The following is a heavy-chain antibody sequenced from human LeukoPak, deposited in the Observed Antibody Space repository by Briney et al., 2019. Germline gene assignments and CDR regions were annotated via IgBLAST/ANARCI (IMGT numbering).Heavy chain of an antibody. J-gene: IGHJ3*01. D-gene: IGHD6-13*01. CDR1: GGSISSGSYY. Sequence: ASETLSLTCTVSGGSISSGSYYWSWIRQPAGKGLEWIGRIYTSGSTNYNPSLKSRVTISVDTSKNQFSLKLSSVTAADTAVYYCARISSSNWYNERGAFDVWGQGTMVTVSS. V-gene: IGHV4-61*02. CDR3: ARISSSNWYNERGAFDV. CDR2: IYTSGST.